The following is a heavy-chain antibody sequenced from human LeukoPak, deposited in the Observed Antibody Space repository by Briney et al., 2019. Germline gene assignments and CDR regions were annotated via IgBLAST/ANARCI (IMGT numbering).Heavy chain of an antibody. D-gene: IGHD3-22*01. CDR3: ARGRRITMIVVVTRYAFDI. CDR2: IYTSGST. J-gene: IGHJ3*02. V-gene: IGHV4-4*07. CDR1: GGSISSYY. Sequence: SETLSLTCTVSGGSISSYYWSWIRQPAGKGLEWIGRIYTSGSTNYNPSLKSRVTMSVDTSKNQFSLKLSSVTAAGTAVYYCARGRRITMIVVVTRYAFDIWGQGTMVTVSS.